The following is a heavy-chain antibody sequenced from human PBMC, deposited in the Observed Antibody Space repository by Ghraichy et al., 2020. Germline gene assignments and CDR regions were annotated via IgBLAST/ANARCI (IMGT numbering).Heavy chain of an antibody. V-gene: IGHV3-7*05. D-gene: IGHD4-17*01. Sequence: GGSLRLSCAASGFTFSSYWMRWVRQAPGKGLEWVANIKQDGSEKCYVDSVKGRFTISRDNAKNSLYLQMNSLRAEDTAVYYCARASMTTVTPDAFDIWGQGTMLSVCS. CDR3: ARASMTTVTPDAFDI. CDR2: IKQDGSEK. CDR1: GFTFSSYW. J-gene: IGHJ3*02.